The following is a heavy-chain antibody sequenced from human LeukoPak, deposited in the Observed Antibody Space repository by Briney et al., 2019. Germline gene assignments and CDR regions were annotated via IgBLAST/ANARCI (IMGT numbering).Heavy chain of an antibody. J-gene: IGHJ1*01. CDR1: GFTFSSYA. V-gene: IGHV3-30*04. CDR3: ASHSSSWYQGYLQH. D-gene: IGHD6-13*01. Sequence: GGSLRLSCAASGFTFSSYAMHWVRQAPGKGLEWVAVMSYDGSNKYYADSVKGRFTISRDNSKNTLYLQMNSLRAEDTAVYYCASHSSSWYQGYLQHWGQGTLVTVSS. CDR2: MSYDGSNK.